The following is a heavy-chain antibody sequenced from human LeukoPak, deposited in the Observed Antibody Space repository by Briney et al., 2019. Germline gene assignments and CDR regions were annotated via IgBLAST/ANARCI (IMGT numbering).Heavy chain of an antibody. CDR3: ARGGNYWPQWWFDP. J-gene: IGHJ5*02. Sequence: SETLSLTCTVSGGSISTYYWSWIRQPPGKGLGWIGYIYYTGSTSYNPSLKSRVTMSLDASKNQFSLELNSVTPADTAVYYCARGGNYWPQWWFDPWGRGTLVGVSS. D-gene: IGHD1-26*01. CDR1: GGSISTYY. V-gene: IGHV4-59*01. CDR2: IYYTGST.